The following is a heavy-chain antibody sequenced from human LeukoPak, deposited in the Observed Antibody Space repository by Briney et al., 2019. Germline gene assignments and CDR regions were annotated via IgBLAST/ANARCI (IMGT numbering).Heavy chain of an antibody. CDR2: IYETGST. J-gene: IGHJ6*03. V-gene: IGHV4-39*02. D-gene: IGHD3-10*01. CDR1: GGSLSSSSYY. Sequence: PSETLSLTCRVSGGSLSSSSYYWGWIRQPPGRGLEWIGNIYETGSTNYNPSLKSRVTISVDTSKNQFSLKLSSVTAADTAVYYCAREGGRRGYYFMDVWGKGTTVTISS. CDR3: AREGGRRGYYFMDV.